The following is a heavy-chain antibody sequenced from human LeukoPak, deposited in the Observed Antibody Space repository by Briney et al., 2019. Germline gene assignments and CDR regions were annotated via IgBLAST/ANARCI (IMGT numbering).Heavy chain of an antibody. CDR1: GGSISSSSYY. J-gene: IGHJ5*02. CDR3: ARPGYQLPFNWFDP. Sequence: PSETLSLTCTVSGGSISSSSYYWGWIRQPPGKGLEWIGSIYYSGSTYYNPSLKSRVTISVDTSKNQFSLKLSSVTAADTAVYYCARPGYQLPFNWFDPWGQGTLVTVSS. D-gene: IGHD2-2*01. CDR2: IYYSGST. V-gene: IGHV4-39*01.